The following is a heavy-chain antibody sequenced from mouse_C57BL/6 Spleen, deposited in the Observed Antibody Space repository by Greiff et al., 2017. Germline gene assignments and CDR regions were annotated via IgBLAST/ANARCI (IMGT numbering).Heavy chain of an antibody. Sequence: VQLQQSGPELVKPGASVKISCKASGYTFTDYYMNWVKQSHGKSLEWIGDINPNNGGTSYNQKFKGKATLTVDKSSSTAYMELRSLTSEDSAVYYCAFITTVVPNYFDYWGQGTTLTVSS. D-gene: IGHD1-1*01. CDR3: AFITTVVPNYFDY. J-gene: IGHJ2*01. V-gene: IGHV1-26*01. CDR1: GYTFTDYY. CDR2: INPNNGGT.